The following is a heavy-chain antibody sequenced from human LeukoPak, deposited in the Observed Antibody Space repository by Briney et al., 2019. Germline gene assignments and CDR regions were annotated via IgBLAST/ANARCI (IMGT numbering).Heavy chain of an antibody. D-gene: IGHD3-22*01. CDR2: IYHSGST. V-gene: IGHV4-30-2*01. Sequence: PSQTLSLTCAVSGGSISSGGYSWSWIRQPPGTGLEWIGYIYHSGSTYYNPSLKSRVTISVDRSKNQFSLKLSSVTAADTAVYYCVREVVDYDSSGYYFDYWGQGTLVTVSS. J-gene: IGHJ4*02. CDR3: VREVVDYDSSGYYFDY. CDR1: GGSISSGGYS.